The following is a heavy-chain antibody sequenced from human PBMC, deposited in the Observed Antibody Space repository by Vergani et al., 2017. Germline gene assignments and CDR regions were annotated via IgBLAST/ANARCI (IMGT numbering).Heavy chain of an antibody. Sequence: QVQLQQSGPGLVKPSQTLSLTCAISGERVSSNSDVWNWIRQSPSRGLEWLGRTHYNSQRYNDYALSVKSRIIINAATSKNQVYLHLSSVTPEDTAVYYCARESVGATYYMDVWGKGTTVTVSS. J-gene: IGHJ6*03. CDR1: GERVSSNSDV. CDR3: ARESVGATYYMDV. CDR2: THYNSQRYN. V-gene: IGHV6-1*01. D-gene: IGHD1-26*01.